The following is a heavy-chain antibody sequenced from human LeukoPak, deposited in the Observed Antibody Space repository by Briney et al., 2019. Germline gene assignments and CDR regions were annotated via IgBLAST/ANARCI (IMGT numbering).Heavy chain of an antibody. V-gene: IGHV3-30*01. CDR2: ISYDGSNK. CDR1: GFGFTFSTNA. J-gene: IGHJ4*02. Sequence: GGSLSLSCVVSGFGFTFSTNAMTWVRQAPGKGLEWVAVISYDGSNKYYADSVKGRFTTSRDNSKNTLYLQMNSLRAEDTAVYYCARDLSTYHYDSSGYYPLDYWGQGTLVTVSS. CDR3: ARDLSTYHYDSSGYYPLDY. D-gene: IGHD3-22*01.